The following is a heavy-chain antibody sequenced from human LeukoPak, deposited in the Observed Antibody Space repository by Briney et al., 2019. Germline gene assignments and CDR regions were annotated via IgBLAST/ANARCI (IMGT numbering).Heavy chain of an antibody. CDR2: ISSSSSYI. V-gene: IGHV3-21*01. CDR1: GFIFSSYS. Sequence: RGSLRLSCAASGFIFSSYSMNWVRQAPGKGLEWVSSISSSSSYIYYADSVKGRFTISRDNAKNSLYLQMNSLRAEDTAVYYCTRDLEGPDSGWFDYWGQGTLVTVSS. D-gene: IGHD5-12*01. J-gene: IGHJ4*02. CDR3: TRDLEGPDSGWFDY.